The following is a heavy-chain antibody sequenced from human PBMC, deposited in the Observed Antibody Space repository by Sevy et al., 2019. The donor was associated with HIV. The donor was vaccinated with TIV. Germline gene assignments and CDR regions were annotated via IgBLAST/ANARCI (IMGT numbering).Heavy chain of an antibody. CDR3: ARAAYYCSTTSCYIDY. J-gene: IGHJ4*02. CDR2: ISSSSSYI. V-gene: IGHV3-21*01. D-gene: IGHD2-2*02. CDR1: GFTFSTYT. Sequence: GGSLRLSCAASGFTFSTYTMNWVRQAPGKGLEWVSSISSSSSYIYYADSVKGRFTISRDNAKNSLYLQMNSLRVEDTAVSYCARAAYYCSTTSCYIDYWGQGTLVTVSS.